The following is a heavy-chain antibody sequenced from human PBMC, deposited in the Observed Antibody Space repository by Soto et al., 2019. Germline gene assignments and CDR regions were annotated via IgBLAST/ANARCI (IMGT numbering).Heavy chain of an antibody. J-gene: IGHJ4*02. Sequence: SETLSLTCAVSGDSMRTDYYWGWVRQPPGKGLEWIGSIYHSGSAYYNPSLTSRVTISVDTSKNQFSLKVTSVTAADTAVYYCARDPGAAADFYYFDYWGQGTLVTVSS. D-gene: IGHD6-13*01. V-gene: IGHV4-38-2*02. CDR2: IYHSGSA. CDR3: ARDPGAAADFYYFDY. CDR1: GDSMRTDYY.